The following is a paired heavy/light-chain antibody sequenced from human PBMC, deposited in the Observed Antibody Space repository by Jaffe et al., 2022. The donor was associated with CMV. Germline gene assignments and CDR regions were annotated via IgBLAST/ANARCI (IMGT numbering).Light chain of an antibody. J-gene: IGKJ4*01. CDR2: LGS. V-gene: IGKV2-28*01. CDR1: QSLLQSNGKNY. Sequence: EIVMTQSPLYLPVTPGEPASISCRSSQSLLQSNGKNYLDWYLQKPGQSPQLLIYLGSNRASGVPDRFSGSGSGTDFTLEISRVEAEDVGVYYCMQALQREPLTFGGGTKVEIK. CDR3: MQALQREPLT.
Heavy chain of an antibody. CDR2: INPISGDT. D-gene: IGHD7-27*01. J-gene: IGHJ6*02. CDR1: GYTFSGHD. CDR3: ARVGSALGSNSRRNYYYYTGMDV. Sequence: QVQLVQSGAEVKKPGASVKVSCKASGYTFSGHDINWVRQATGQGLEWLGWINPISGDTDYAQKFQGRVTMTSSNSISTAYMELSSLTSEDTAVYFCARVGSALGSNSRRNYYYYTGMDVWGQGTTVTVSS. V-gene: IGHV1-8*02.